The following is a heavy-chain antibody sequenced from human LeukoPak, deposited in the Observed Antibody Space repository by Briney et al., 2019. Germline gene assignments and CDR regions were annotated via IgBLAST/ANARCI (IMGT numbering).Heavy chain of an antibody. CDR1: GFTFSSYV. Sequence: PGGSLRLSCAASGFTFSSYVMHWVRQAPGKGLEWVAAISYDGTNKNYADSVKGRFTISRDNSKNTLYLQMNSLRAEDTAVYYCAREWIQLWSGWFDPWGQGTLVTVSS. CDR3: AREWIQLWSGWFDP. CDR2: ISYDGTNK. D-gene: IGHD5-18*01. V-gene: IGHV3-30*03. J-gene: IGHJ5*02.